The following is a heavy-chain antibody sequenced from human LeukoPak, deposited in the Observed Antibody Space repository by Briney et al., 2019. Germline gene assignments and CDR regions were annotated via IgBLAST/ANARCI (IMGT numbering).Heavy chain of an antibody. J-gene: IGHJ4*02. D-gene: IGHD6-13*01. CDR2: ISYDGSNK. CDR1: GFTFSSYG. CDR3: GRGFSNWSLDY. Sequence: GRSLRLSCAASGFTFSSYGMHWVRQAPGKGLEWVAVISYDGSNKYYADSVKGRFTISRDNSKNTLYLQMNSLRAEDTAVYYCGRGFSNWSLDYWGQGTLITVSS. V-gene: IGHV3-30*03.